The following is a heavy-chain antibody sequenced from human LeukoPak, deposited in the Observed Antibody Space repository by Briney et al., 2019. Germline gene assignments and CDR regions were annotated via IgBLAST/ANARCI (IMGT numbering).Heavy chain of an antibody. CDR3: ARDKSSAGSFSKPVIMGR. Sequence: ASVKVSCKASGYTFTSYGISWVRQAPGQGLEWMGWISAYNGNTNYAQKFQGRVTMTTDTSTSTAYMELRSLRSDDTAVYYCARDKSSAGSFSKPVIMGRWGQGTLVTVSS. D-gene: IGHD6-13*01. J-gene: IGHJ4*01. CDR2: ISAYNGNT. V-gene: IGHV1-18*01. CDR1: GYTFTSYG.